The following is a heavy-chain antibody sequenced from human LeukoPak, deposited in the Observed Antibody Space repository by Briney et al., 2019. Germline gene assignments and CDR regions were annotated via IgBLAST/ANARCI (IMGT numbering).Heavy chain of an antibody. Sequence: ASVKVSCKASGYTFTSYDINWVRQPPGHGLEWMGWISAYNGNTNYAQKLQGRVTMTTDTSTSTAYMELRSLRSDDTAVYYCAREITMVRGVSSGWFDPWGQGTLVTVSS. D-gene: IGHD3-10*01. V-gene: IGHV1-18*01. CDR2: ISAYNGNT. CDR1: GYTFTSYD. CDR3: AREITMVRGVSSGWFDP. J-gene: IGHJ5*02.